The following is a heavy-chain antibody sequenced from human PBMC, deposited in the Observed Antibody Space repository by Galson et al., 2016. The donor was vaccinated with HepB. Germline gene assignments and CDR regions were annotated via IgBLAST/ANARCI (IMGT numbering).Heavy chain of an antibody. D-gene: IGHD3-9*01. CDR2: MNPNSGNT. Sequence: SVKVSCKASGYTFTSYDINWVRQATGQGLEWMGWMNPNSGNTGYAQKFQGRVTITADESTGTAYMELSSLRSEDMAVYFCARSTIRVNPHLQYDYGVDVWGQGTRVIVSS. CDR3: ARSTIRVNPHLQYDYGVDV. J-gene: IGHJ6*02. V-gene: IGHV1-8*01. CDR1: GYTFTSYD.